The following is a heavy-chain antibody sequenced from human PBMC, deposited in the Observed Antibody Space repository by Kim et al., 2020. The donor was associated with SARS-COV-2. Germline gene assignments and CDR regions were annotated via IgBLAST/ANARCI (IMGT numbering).Heavy chain of an antibody. D-gene: IGHD2-15*01. CDR3: ARGIILYGMDV. CDR2: T. J-gene: IGHJ6*02. V-gene: IGHV1-18*01. Sequence: TNYAQKLQGRVTMTTDTSTSTAYMELRSLRSDDTAVYYCARGIILYGMDVWGQGTTVTVSS.